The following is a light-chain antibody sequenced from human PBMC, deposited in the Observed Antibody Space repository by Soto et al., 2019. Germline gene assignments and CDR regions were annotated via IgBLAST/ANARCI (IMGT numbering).Light chain of an antibody. CDR3: QERNNCPPT. V-gene: IGKV3-11*01. J-gene: IGKJ3*01. Sequence: EIVLTQSPATLSLSPGERATLSCRASQSVSSYLAWYQQKPGQAPKLLLYDASYRANGIPARFSGSGCGTDFALAINCLEPEDFAVYYCQERNNCPPTCGPATKVDI. CDR2: DAS. CDR1: QSVSSY.